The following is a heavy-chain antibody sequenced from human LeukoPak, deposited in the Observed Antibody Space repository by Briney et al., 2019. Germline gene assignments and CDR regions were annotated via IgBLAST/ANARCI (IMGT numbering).Heavy chain of an antibody. J-gene: IGHJ4*02. V-gene: IGHV3-48*03. D-gene: IGHD6-6*01. CDR1: GFTFSSYE. CDR3: ARNDYSSSAYFY. Sequence: GGSLRLSCAASGFTFSSYEMNWVRQAPGKGLEWISYISSGASAIYYADSVKGRFTISRGNAKNSLYLQMNSLRAEDTAVYYCARNDYSSSAYFYWGQGSLVTVSS. CDR2: ISSGASAI.